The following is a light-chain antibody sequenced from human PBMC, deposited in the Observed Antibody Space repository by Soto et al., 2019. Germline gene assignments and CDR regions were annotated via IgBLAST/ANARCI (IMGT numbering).Light chain of an antibody. J-gene: IGLJ2*01. V-gene: IGLV2-11*01. CDR3: CSYVGSYVVI. CDR2: DVS. CDR1: SNDLGGYNY. Sequence: QSALTQPRSVSGSPGQSVTISCTITSNDLGGYNYFSWYQQRPGKAPKLIIYDVSKRPSGVPDRFSGSKSGNTASLTISGLQAEDEADYYCCSYVGSYVVIFGGGTQLTVL.